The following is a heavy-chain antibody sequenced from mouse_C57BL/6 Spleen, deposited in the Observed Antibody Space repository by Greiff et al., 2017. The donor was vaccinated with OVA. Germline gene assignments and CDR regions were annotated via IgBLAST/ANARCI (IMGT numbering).Heavy chain of an antibody. CDR2: ISYSGST. CDR3: ARDYDTWCAY. V-gene: IGHV3-1*01. J-gene: IGHJ3*01. Sequence: DVQLQESGPGMVKPSQSLSLTCTVTGYSITSGYDWHWIRHFPGNKLEWMGYISYSGSTNYNPSLKSRISITHDTSKNHFFLKLNSVTTEDTATYYCARDYDTWCAYWGQGTLVTVSA. D-gene: IGHD2-3*01. CDR1: GYSITSGYD.